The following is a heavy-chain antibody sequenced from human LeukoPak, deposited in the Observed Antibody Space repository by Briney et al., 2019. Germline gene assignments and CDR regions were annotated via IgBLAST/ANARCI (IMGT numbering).Heavy chain of an antibody. CDR3: AGYCSSTSCYDY. CDR2: IYYSGST. J-gene: IGHJ4*02. D-gene: IGHD2-2*01. V-gene: IGHV4-39*01. Sequence: SETLSLTCTVSGGSISSSSYYWGWIRQPPGKGLAWIGSIYYSGSTYYNPSLKSRVTISVDTSKNQFSLKLSSVTAADTAVYYCAGYCSSTSCYDYWGQGTLVTVSS. CDR1: GGSISSSSYY.